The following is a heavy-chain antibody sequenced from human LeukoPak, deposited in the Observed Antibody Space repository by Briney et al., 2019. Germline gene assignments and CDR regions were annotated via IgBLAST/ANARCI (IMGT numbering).Heavy chain of an antibody. V-gene: IGHV3-30-3*01. D-gene: IGHD4-23*01. CDR1: GFTFSSFA. J-gene: IGHJ4*02. Sequence: GGSLRLSCAASGFTFSSFAMHWVRQAPGKGLEWVAVISYDASNKFYADSVQGRFTISRDNSKNTLFLQMNSLGAEDTAVFYCARARSVGPPTGFDYWGQGTLVTVSS. CDR3: ARARSVGPPTGFDY. CDR2: ISYDASNK.